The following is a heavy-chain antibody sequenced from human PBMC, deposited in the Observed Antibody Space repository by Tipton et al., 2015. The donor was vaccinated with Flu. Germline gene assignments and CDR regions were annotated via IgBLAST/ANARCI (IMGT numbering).Heavy chain of an antibody. CDR3: ATDRHGSRHSSHAEYFQH. V-gene: IGHV4-39*07. CDR2: IYYSGST. D-gene: IGHD5-24*01. Sequence: LRLSCIVSGGSISSSSFYWGWLRQPPGKGLEWIGSIYYSGSTYYNPSLKIRVTISVDTSKNQFSLKVSSVTAADTAVYYCATDRHGSRHSSHAEYFQHWGKGSLVTVSS. CDR1: GGSISSSSFY. J-gene: IGHJ1*01.